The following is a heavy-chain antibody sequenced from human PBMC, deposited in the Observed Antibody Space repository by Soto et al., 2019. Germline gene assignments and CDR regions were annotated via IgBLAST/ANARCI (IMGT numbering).Heavy chain of an antibody. CDR2: ISGSGGGT. Sequence: GSLRLSCAASGFTFRSFGMSWVRQAPGKGLEWVSTISGSGGGTYYADSVKGRFTISRDNSNNTLFMEMNSLTSDDTAMYFCARGPLVVLNYFESWGQGTLVTVSS. CDR3: ARGPLVVLNYFES. V-gene: IGHV3-23*01. CDR1: GFTFRSFG. J-gene: IGHJ4*02.